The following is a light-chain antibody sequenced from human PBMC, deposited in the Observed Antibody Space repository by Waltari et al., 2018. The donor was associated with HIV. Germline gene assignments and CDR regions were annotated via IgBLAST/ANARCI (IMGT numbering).Light chain of an antibody. CDR2: DNT. J-gene: IGLJ3*02. Sequence: PSVSVAPGQTASITCGGDNLGTKSVHWYQQKSGQAPVLVVSDNTDRPSGIPERFSGSNSGNTATLTLNRVEAGDEADYYCQVWDSTSDWVFGGGSKLTVL. V-gene: IGLV3-21*02. CDR1: NLGTKS. CDR3: QVWDSTSDWV.